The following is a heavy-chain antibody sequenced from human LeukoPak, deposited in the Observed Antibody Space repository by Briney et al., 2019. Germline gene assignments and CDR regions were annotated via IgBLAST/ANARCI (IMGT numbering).Heavy chain of an antibody. CDR2: IKQDGSEK. J-gene: IGHJ4*02. CDR3: ARVPGIAVAGNGVDY. V-gene: IGHV3-7*01. D-gene: IGHD6-19*01. CDR1: GFTLSSYW. Sequence: GGSLRLSCAASGFTLSSYWMSWVRQAPGKGLEWVANIKQDGSEKYYVDSVKGRFTISGDNAKNSLYLQMNSLRAEDTAVYYCARVPGIAVAGNGVDYWGQGTLVTVSS.